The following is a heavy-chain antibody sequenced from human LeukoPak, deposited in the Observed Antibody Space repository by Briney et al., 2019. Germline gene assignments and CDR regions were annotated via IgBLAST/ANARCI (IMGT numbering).Heavy chain of an antibody. CDR3: VARGGWARFDY. D-gene: IGHD6-19*01. CDR2: ITDDASTI. CDR1: GFTFSTYS. V-gene: IGHV3-48*04. Sequence: GGSLRLSCAASGFTFSTYSMNWVRQAPGKGLEWISYITDDASTIYYADSVQGRFTISRDNAENSLFLQMTSLRVEDTAVYYCVARGGWARFDYWGQGALVTVSA. J-gene: IGHJ4*02.